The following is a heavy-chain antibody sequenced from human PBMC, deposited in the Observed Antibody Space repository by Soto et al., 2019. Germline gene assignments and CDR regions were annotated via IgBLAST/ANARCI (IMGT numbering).Heavy chain of an antibody. Sequence: EVQLLESGGDVIQPGGSLRLSCAASGFTFVSYAMGWVRQAPGKGLEWVSSIRRTGSSTYYADSVQGRFSISRDNSNNTLHLQMNSLRVEDTAVYYCAKHLGPYYDSSGFDYWGQGTLITVSS. D-gene: IGHD3-22*01. V-gene: IGHV3-23*01. CDR1: GFTFVSYA. CDR3: AKHLGPYYDSSGFDY. J-gene: IGHJ4*02. CDR2: IRRTGSST.